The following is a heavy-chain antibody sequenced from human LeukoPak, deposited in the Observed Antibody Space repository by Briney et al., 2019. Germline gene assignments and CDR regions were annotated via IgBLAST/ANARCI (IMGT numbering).Heavy chain of an antibody. CDR2: IYYSGST. D-gene: IGHD2-15*01. CDR1: GGSISSSSYY. V-gene: IGHV4-39*02. CDR3: AREDRYCSGGSCYS. Sequence: SETLSLTCTVSGGSISSSSYYWGWIRQPPGKGLEWIGSIYYSGSTYYNPSLKSRVTISVDTSKNQFSLKLSSVTAADTAVYYCAREDRYCSGGSCYSWGQGTLVTVSS. J-gene: IGHJ4*02.